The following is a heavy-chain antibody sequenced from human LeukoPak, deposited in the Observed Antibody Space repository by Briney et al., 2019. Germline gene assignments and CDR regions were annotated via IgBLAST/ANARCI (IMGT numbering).Heavy chain of an antibody. CDR2: VGTAGDT. J-gene: IGHJ3*02. V-gene: IGHV3-13*01. CDR1: GFPFSTYA. D-gene: IGHD3-22*01. CDR3: ARRGDSRGYYDAFDI. Sequence: GGSLRLSCAASGFPFSTYAMSWVRQAPGKGLEWVSAVGTAGDTYYPGSVKGRFTISRENAKNSLYLQMNSLRAGDTAVYYCARRGDSRGYYDAFDIWGQGQWSPSLQ.